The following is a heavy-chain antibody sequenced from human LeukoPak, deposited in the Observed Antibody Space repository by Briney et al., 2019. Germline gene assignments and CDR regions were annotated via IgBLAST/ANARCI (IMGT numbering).Heavy chain of an antibody. CDR2: INPNSGGT. Sequence: GASVKVSCKASGYTFTGYYMHWVRQAPGHGLEWMGWINPNSGGTTYAQEFQGRVTMTRDTSISTAYMELSRLRSDDAAVYYCARGSSAWYLDYWGQGTLVTVSS. D-gene: IGHD6-19*01. V-gene: IGHV1-2*02. CDR1: GYTFTGYY. CDR3: ARGSSAWYLDY. J-gene: IGHJ4*02.